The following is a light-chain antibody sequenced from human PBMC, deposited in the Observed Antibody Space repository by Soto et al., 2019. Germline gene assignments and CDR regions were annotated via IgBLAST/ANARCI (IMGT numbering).Light chain of an antibody. CDR3: QQYGSSPGWT. J-gene: IGKJ1*01. Sequence: EIVLTQSPDTLSLSPGERATLSCRASQSVSSSYLAWYQQKPGQAPRLLIYGASSRATGIPDRFSGSGSGTDFTLTLSRLEPEDFAVYYCQQYGSSPGWTFGQGTKVEIK. CDR2: GAS. CDR1: QSVSSSY. V-gene: IGKV3-20*01.